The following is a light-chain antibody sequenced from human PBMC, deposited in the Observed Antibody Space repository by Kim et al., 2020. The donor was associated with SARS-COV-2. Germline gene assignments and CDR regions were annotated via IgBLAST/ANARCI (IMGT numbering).Light chain of an antibody. V-gene: IGLV4-69*01. CDR2: LNSDGSH. J-gene: IGLJ3*02. CDR3: QTWGTGIQGV. Sequence: QPVLTQSPSASASLGASVKLTCTLSSGHSSYALAWHQQQPEKGPRYLMKLNSDGSHSKGDGIPDRFSGSSSGAERYLTISSLQSEDEADYYCQTWGTGIQGVFGGGTKLTVL. CDR1: SGHSSYA.